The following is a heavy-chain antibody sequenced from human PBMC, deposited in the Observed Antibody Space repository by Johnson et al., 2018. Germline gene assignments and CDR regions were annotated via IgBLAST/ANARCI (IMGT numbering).Heavy chain of an antibody. CDR1: GFTFSSYG. J-gene: IGHJ3*02. D-gene: IGHD3-16*01. CDR2: IWYDGSNK. CDR3: ARAYYDESSDAVDI. V-gene: IGHV3-33*01. Sequence: LVQSGGGVVQPGRSLRLSCAASGFTFSSYGMHWVRQAPGKGLEWVAVIWYDGSNKYYADSVKGRFTISRDNSKNTLYLQMNSLRAEDTAVYYCARAYYDESSDAVDIWGQGTRVTGSS.